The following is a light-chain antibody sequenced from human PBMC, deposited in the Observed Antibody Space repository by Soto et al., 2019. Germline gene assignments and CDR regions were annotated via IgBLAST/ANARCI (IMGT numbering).Light chain of an antibody. Sequence: DIQMTQSPSSVSASVGDRATISCRASQGLRNKLAWYQQKPGRAPKLLIYDASNLEAGVPSRFRGSGSGTDFTFTISRLQPEDIATYYCQQYENLPTFGQGTRLEIK. V-gene: IGKV1-33*01. CDR2: DAS. J-gene: IGKJ5*01. CDR1: QGLRNK. CDR3: QQYENLPT.